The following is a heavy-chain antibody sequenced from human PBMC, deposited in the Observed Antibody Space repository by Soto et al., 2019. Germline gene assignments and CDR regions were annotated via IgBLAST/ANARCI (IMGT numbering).Heavy chain of an antibody. V-gene: IGHV3-30*18. CDR2: ISYDGSNK. CDR3: AKDIMIVVVTNYYFDY. CDR1: GFTFSSYG. Sequence: GGSLRLSCAASGFTFSSYGMHWVRQAPGKGLEWVAVISYDGSNKYYADSVKGRFTISRDNSKNTLYLQMNSLRAEDTAVYYCAKDIMIVVVTNYYFDYWGQGTLVTVSS. D-gene: IGHD3-22*01. J-gene: IGHJ4*02.